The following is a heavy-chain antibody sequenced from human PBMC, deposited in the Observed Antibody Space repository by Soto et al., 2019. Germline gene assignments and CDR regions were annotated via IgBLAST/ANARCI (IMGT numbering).Heavy chain of an antibody. J-gene: IGHJ6*03. CDR2: IYYSGST. CDR3: ARLFGHPDLSNYYYYMAV. CDR1: GGSISSDY. D-gene: IGHD3-3*01. Sequence: PSETLSLTCTVSGGSISSDYWSWIRQPPGKGLEWIGYIYYSGSTNYNPSLKSRVTISVDTSKKQFSLKLSSVTAADTAVYYCARLFGHPDLSNYYYYMAVWGKRTSVTVSS. V-gene: IGHV4-59*01.